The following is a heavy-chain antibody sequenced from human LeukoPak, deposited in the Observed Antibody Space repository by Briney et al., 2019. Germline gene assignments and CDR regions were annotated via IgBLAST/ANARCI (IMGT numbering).Heavy chain of an antibody. CDR1: GFTFSTKS. V-gene: IGHV3-48*02. Sequence: GGSLRLSCVVSGFTFSTKSMNWVRQAPGKGLEWVSYITADSGTTYYADSVKGRFTISGDNAKNSLYLQMNSLRDEDTAVYYCASRDYFDYWGQGTLVTVSS. J-gene: IGHJ4*02. CDR2: ITADSGTT. CDR3: ASRDYFDY.